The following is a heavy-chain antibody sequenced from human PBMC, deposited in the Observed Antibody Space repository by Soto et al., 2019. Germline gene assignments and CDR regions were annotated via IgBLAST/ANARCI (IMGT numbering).Heavy chain of an antibody. D-gene: IGHD3-10*01. V-gene: IGHV3-33*01. CDR1: GFTFSSYG. J-gene: IGHJ4*02. Sequence: GGSLRLSCAASGFTFSSYGMHWVRQAPGKGLEWVAVIWYDGSNKYYADSVKGRFTISRDNSKNTLYLQMNSLRAEDTAVYYCARDENLGSYYNAPPGYWGQGTLVTVSS. CDR3: ARDENLGSYYNAPPGY. CDR2: IWYDGSNK.